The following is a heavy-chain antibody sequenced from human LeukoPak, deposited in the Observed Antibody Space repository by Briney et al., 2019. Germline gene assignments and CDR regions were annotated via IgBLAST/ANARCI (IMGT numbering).Heavy chain of an antibody. CDR3: AKGSGDSSSWYLLFGY. J-gene: IGHJ4*02. CDR2: ISASGGST. Sequence: GGSLRLSCAASGFTFSSYAMSWVRQAPGKGLEWVSAISASGGSTYYADSVKGRFTISRDNSKNTLYLQMNSLRAEDTAVYYCAKGSGDSSSWYLLFGYWGQGTLVTVSS. D-gene: IGHD6-13*01. V-gene: IGHV3-23*01. CDR1: GFTFSSYA.